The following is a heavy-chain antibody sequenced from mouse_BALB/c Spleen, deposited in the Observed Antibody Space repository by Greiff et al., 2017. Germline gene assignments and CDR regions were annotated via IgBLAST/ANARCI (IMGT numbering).Heavy chain of an antibody. Sequence: EVHLVESGGGLVQPGGSRKLSCAASGFTFSSFGMHWVRQAPEKGLEWVAYISSGSSTIYYVDTVKGRFTISRDNPKNTLFLQMTSLRSEDTAMYYCAREDRYDDAWFAYWGQGTLPTVSA. V-gene: IGHV5-17*02. CDR3: AREDRYDDAWFAY. J-gene: IGHJ3*01. D-gene: IGHD2-14*01. CDR2: ISSGSSTI. CDR1: GFTFSSFG.